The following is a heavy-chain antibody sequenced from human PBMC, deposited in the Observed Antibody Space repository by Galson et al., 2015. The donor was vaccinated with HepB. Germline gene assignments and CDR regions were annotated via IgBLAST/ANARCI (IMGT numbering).Heavy chain of an antibody. D-gene: IGHD2-2*01. CDR3: ATNTPAAVMRASGMDV. CDR2: MSSSTNYI. J-gene: IGHJ6*02. V-gene: IGHV3-21*01. Sequence: SLRLSCAASGSILSSYSMNWVRQAPGKGPEWVSSMSSSTNYIYYADSVKGRFTVSIDNAKNSLFLQMNSLRAEDTAVYYCATNTPAAVMRASGMDVWGQGTAVTVSS. CDR1: GSILSSYS.